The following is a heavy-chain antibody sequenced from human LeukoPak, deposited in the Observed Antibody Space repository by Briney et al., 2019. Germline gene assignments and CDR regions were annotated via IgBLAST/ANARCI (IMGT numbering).Heavy chain of an antibody. V-gene: IGHV4-39*01. CDR2: IYYSGST. CDR1: GGSISSSSYY. CDR3: ARREIYDSSGYYYFDY. J-gene: IGHJ4*02. D-gene: IGHD3-22*01. Sequence: SETLCLTCTVSGGSISSSSYYWGWIRQPPGKGLEWIGSIYYSGSTYYNPSLKSRVTISVDTSKNQFSLKLSSVTAADTAVYYCARREIYDSSGYYYFDYWGQGTLVTVSS.